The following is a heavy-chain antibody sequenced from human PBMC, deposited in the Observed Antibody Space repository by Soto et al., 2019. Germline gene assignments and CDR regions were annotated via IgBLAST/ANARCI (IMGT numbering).Heavy chain of an antibody. CDR2: ISYDGSNK. D-gene: IGHD5-18*01. J-gene: IGHJ4*02. Sequence: QVQLVESGGGVVQPGRSLRLSCAASGFTFSSYGMHWVRQAPGKGLEWVAVISYDGSNKYYADSVKGRFTISRDNSKNTLYLQMNSLRAEDTAVYYCAKGYSYEPWEDDYWGQGTLVTVSS. CDR1: GFTFSSYG. V-gene: IGHV3-30*18. CDR3: AKGYSYEPWEDDY.